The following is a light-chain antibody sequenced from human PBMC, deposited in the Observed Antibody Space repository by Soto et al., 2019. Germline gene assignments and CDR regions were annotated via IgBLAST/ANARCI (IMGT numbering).Light chain of an antibody. CDR3: QHYTTSPTWT. V-gene: IGKV3-20*01. CDR2: ATS. Sequence: EIVLTQSPGTLSVSPGERVTLSCRASQSVSSSYLAWSQQRPGQAPRLLIFATSHRATGIPDRFSGSGSGTDFTLTISRLEPEDSAVYYCQHYTTSPTWTFGQGTKVDIK. CDR1: QSVSSSY. J-gene: IGKJ1*01.